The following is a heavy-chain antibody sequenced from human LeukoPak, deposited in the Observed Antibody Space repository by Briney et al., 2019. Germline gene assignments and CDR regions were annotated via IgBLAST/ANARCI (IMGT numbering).Heavy chain of an antibody. CDR1: GYTFTSYG. CDR2: ISAYNGNT. Sequence: GASVKVSCKASGYTFTSYGISWVRQAPGQGLEWMGWISAYNGNTNYAQKLQGRVTMTTDTSTSTAYMELRSLRSDDTAVYYCATFSGSNRYYYYYMDVWDKGTTVTVSS. J-gene: IGHJ6*03. V-gene: IGHV1-18*01. CDR3: ATFSGSNRYYYYYMDV. D-gene: IGHD1-26*01.